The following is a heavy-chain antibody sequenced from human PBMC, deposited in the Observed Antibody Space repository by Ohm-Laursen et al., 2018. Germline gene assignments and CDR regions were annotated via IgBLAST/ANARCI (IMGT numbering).Heavy chain of an antibody. Sequence: SLRLSCAASGFTFSDYYMSWIRQAPGKGLEWVSYISSSGSTIYYVDSVKGRFTVSRDNAKNSLFLQMNSLRAEDTAVYYCARNSSTWGRSVDYWGQGALVTVSS. CDR2: ISSSGSTI. CDR1: GFTFSDYY. J-gene: IGHJ4*02. CDR3: ARNSSTWGRSVDY. V-gene: IGHV3-11*01. D-gene: IGHD2-2*01.